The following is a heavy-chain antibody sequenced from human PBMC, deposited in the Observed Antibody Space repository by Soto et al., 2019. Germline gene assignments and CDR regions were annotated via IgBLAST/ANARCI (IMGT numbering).Heavy chain of an antibody. CDR3: ARDRGLYYDSSGYDAFDI. CDR1: GYTFTGYY. D-gene: IGHD3-22*01. J-gene: IGHJ3*02. CDR2: INPNSGGT. Sequence: ASVKVSCKASGYTFTGYYMHWVRQAPGQGLEWMGWINPNSGGTNYAQKFQGRVTMTRDTSISTAYMELSRLRSDDTAVYYCARDRGLYYDSSGYDAFDIWGQGTMVTVSS. V-gene: IGHV1-2*02.